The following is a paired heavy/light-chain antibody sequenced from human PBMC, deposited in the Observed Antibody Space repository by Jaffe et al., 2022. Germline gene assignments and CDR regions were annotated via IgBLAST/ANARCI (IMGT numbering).Light chain of an antibody. Sequence: DIVMTQSPLSLSVTPGEPASISCRSSQSLVHTTGNNHLDWYLQKPGQPPQLLIHVGSTRASGVPDRFSGSGSGTDFTLKISRVEAEDAGVYYCMHSLQTPWAFGQGTKVEIK. CDR2: VGS. CDR3: MHSLQTPWA. J-gene: IGKJ1*01. V-gene: IGKV2-28*01. CDR1: QSLVHTTGNNH.
Heavy chain of an antibody. CDR2: IDLGGSYT. D-gene: IGHD2-21*01. CDR1: GYSFSTFW. V-gene: IGHV5-51*03. Sequence: EVQLVQSGAEVRKPGESLKISCKDYGYSFSTFWIGWVRQMPGKGLEWMGIIDLGGSYTLYSPSFQGLVTISADYSTRTAYLQWNSLKASDTAIYYCASHHSTIRNRPGFDVWGQGTVVSVSS. CDR3: ASHHSTIRNRPGFDV. J-gene: IGHJ3*01.